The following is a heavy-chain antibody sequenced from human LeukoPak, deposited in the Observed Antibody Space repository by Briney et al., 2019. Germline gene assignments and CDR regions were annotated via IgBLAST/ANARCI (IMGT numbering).Heavy chain of an antibody. CDR1: GFTFSSYG. Sequence: PGGSLRLSCAASGFTFSSYGMHWVRQAPGKGLEWVAVISYDGSNKYYADSVKGRFTISRDNSKNTLYLQMNSLRAEDTAVYYCAKGVTAMVTRCYFDYWGQGTLVTVSS. CDR2: ISYDGSNK. V-gene: IGHV3-30*18. D-gene: IGHD5-18*01. CDR3: AKGVTAMVTRCYFDY. J-gene: IGHJ4*02.